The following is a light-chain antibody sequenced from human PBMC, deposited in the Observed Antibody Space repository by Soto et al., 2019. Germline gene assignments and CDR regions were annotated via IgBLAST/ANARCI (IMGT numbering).Light chain of an antibody. CDR1: SSNIGSNY. V-gene: IGLV1-47*01. CDR3: AAWDDSLNGWV. J-gene: IGLJ3*02. Sequence: QSVLTQPPSASGTPGQRVTISCSGSSSNIGSNYVYWYQQFPGTAPKLLIYRNNQRPSGVPDRFSGSKSGTSASLAISGLQSEDEADYYCAAWDDSLNGWVFGGGTKLTVL. CDR2: RNN.